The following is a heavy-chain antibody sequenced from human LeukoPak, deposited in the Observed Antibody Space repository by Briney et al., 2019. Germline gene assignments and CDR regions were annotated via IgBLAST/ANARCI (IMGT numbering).Heavy chain of an antibody. D-gene: IGHD1-26*01. V-gene: IGHV4-59*11. CDR3: ARDRGEGIVGTFDY. CDR2: IFYSGNT. Sequence: PSETLSLTCTVSGDSISNHYWSWLRQPPGKGLVWIGYIFYSGNTHYNPSLKSRVTMSVDTSKNQFSLRLSSVTPADTAVYYCARDRGEGIVGTFDYWGQGTLVTVSS. CDR1: GDSISNHY. J-gene: IGHJ4*02.